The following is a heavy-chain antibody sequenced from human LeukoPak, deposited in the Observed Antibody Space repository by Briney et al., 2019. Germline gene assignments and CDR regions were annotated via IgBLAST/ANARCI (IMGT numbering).Heavy chain of an antibody. CDR1: GFTFSSYA. Sequence: PGGSLRLSCAASGFTFSSYAMSWVRQAPGKGLEWVSAISGSGGSTYYADSVKGRFTISRDNSKNTLYLQMNSLRAEDTAVYYCAKAAYVLRFFEWLSGGYYFDYWGQGTLVTVSS. CDR3: AKAAYVLRFFEWLSGGYYFDY. D-gene: IGHD3-3*01. V-gene: IGHV3-23*01. J-gene: IGHJ4*02. CDR2: ISGSGGST.